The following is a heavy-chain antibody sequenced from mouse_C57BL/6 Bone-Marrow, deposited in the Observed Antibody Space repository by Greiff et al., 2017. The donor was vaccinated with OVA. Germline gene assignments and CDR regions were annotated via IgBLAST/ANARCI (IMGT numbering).Heavy chain of an antibody. J-gene: IGHJ3*01. CDR2: IYPGDGDT. CDR3: ARGACSPFAY. CDR1: GYAFSSSW. Sequence: VQLQQSGPELVKPGASVKISCKASGYAFSSSWMNWVKQRPGKGLEWIGRIYPGDGDTNYNGKFKGKATLTADKSSSTAYMQLSSLTSEDSAVYVCARGACSPFAYWGQGTLVTVSA. D-gene: IGHD6-5*01. V-gene: IGHV1-82*01.